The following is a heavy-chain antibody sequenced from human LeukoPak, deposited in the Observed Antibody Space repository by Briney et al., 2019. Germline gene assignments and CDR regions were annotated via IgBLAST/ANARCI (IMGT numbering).Heavy chain of an antibody. V-gene: IGHV1-2*02. CDR3: ARAHYYDSKTGFDY. Sequence: VKVSCKASGYTFTGYYMHWVRQAPGQGLEWMGWINPNSGGTNYAQKFQGRVTMTRDTSISTAYMELSRLRSDDTAVYYCARAHYYDSKTGFDYWGQGTLVTVSS. D-gene: IGHD3-22*01. J-gene: IGHJ4*02. CDR2: INPNSGGT. CDR1: GYTFTGYY.